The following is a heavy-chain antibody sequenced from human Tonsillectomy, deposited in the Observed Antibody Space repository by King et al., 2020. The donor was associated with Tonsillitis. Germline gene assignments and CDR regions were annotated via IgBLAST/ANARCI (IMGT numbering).Heavy chain of an antibody. CDR2: IYHSGST. CDR1: GYSISSGYN. D-gene: IGHD3-3*01. Sequence: QLQESGPGLVKPSENLSLTCTVSGYSISSGYNWGWIRQPPGKGLEWIGSIYHSGSTYYNPSLKSRVTISVDTSKNQFSLKLSSVTAADTAVYYCARVGRVVLRFLDFDYWGQGTLVTVSS. J-gene: IGHJ4*02. CDR3: ARVGRVVLRFLDFDY. V-gene: IGHV4-38-2*02.